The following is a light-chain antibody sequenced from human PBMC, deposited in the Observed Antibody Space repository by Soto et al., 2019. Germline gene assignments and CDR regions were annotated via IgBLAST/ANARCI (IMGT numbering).Light chain of an antibody. CDR1: SSDVGGYNY. J-gene: IGLJ1*01. V-gene: IGLV2-11*01. Sequence: QSALTQPRSASGSPGQSITISCTGTSSDVGGYNYVSWYQQHPAKAPKLIIFDVSKRPSGVPNRFSGSKSGNTASLTISGLRAEDEADYYCCSYAGNYVYVFGSGTKLTVL. CDR2: DVS. CDR3: CSYAGNYVYV.